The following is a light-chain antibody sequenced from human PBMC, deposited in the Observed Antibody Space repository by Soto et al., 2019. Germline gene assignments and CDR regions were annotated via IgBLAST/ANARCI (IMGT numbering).Light chain of an antibody. CDR1: QSISSW. CDR3: QQYNSPWT. CDR2: DAS. Sequence: DIQMTQSPSTLSASVGDRVTITCRASQSISSWLAWYQQKPGKAPKLLIYDASSFESGVPSRFSGSGSGTEFTLTIRRLQPDDFAMYYCQQYNSPWTFGQGTKVEIK. J-gene: IGKJ1*01. V-gene: IGKV1-5*01.